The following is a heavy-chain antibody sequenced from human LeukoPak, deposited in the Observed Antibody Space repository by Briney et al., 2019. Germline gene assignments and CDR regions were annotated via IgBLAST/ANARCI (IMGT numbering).Heavy chain of an antibody. Sequence: SETLSLTCTVSGGSISSSSYYWGWIRQPPGKGLEWIGSVDHSGSTYYNPSLKSRVTISVDTSKNQFSLKVSSVTAADTAVYYCARDDRLDCSSTSCSIDYWGQGSLVTVSS. CDR1: GGSISSSSYY. J-gene: IGHJ4*02. CDR2: VDHSGST. D-gene: IGHD2-2*01. CDR3: ARDDRLDCSSTSCSIDY. V-gene: IGHV4-39*07.